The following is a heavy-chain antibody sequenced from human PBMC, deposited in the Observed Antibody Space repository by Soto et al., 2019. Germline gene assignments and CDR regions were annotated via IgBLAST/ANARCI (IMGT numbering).Heavy chain of an antibody. CDR3: ATPPIGAPPFDY. Sequence: GGSLRLSCAASGFTFSTYGMNWVRQAPGKGLEWVSGISGGGGTTYYADSVKGRFTISRDNSKNTLYLQMNSLRAEDTAVYYCATPPIGAPPFDYWGQGTLVTVSS. CDR1: GFTFSTYG. J-gene: IGHJ4*02. V-gene: IGHV3-23*01. D-gene: IGHD5-12*01. CDR2: ISGGGGTT.